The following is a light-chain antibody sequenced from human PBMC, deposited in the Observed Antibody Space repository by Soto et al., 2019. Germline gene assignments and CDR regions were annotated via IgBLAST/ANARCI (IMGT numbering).Light chain of an antibody. Sequence: QAVVTQPPSASASLGASVKLTCTLSSGHNSYAIAWHQQQPEKGPRYLMKLNSDGSHSKGDGIPDRFSGSSSGAERYLTISSLQSEDEADYYCQTWSTDIRVFGGGTQLTVL. CDR2: LNSDGSH. J-gene: IGLJ7*01. CDR1: SGHNSYA. V-gene: IGLV4-69*01. CDR3: QTWSTDIRV.